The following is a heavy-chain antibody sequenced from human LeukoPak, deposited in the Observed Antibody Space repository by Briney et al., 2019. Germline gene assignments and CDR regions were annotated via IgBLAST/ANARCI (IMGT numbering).Heavy chain of an antibody. J-gene: IGHJ5*02. Sequence: PGGSLRLSCAASGFTFSSYAMSWVRQAPGKGLEWVSAISGSGGSTYYADSVKGRLTISRDNSKNTLYLQMNSLRAEDTAVYYCAETRYYDFWRGIDNWFDPWGQGTLVTVSS. CDR2: ISGSGGST. V-gene: IGHV3-23*01. D-gene: IGHD3-3*01. CDR3: AETRYYDFWRGIDNWFDP. CDR1: GFTFSSYA.